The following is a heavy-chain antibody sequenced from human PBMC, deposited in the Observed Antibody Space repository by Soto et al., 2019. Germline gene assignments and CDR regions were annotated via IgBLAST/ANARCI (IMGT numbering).Heavy chain of an antibody. J-gene: IGHJ4*02. CDR2: INAGYGNT. Sequence: ASVKVSCKASGYTFSSYAMHWVRQAPGQRLEWMGWINAGYGNTKSSQKFQDRVTISRDTSASTAYMELASLRSEDTAVYYCARDTGDGTFDFWGQGTLVTVSS. D-gene: IGHD7-27*01. V-gene: IGHV1-3*01. CDR1: GYTFSSYA. CDR3: ARDTGDGTFDF.